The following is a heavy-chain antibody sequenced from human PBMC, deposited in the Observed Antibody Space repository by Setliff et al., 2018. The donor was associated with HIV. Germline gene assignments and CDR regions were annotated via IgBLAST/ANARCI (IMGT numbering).Heavy chain of an antibody. V-gene: IGHV1-3*01. CDR2: INAGNGNT. CDR1: GYTFTSYG. CDR3: AREPRTIFGVVHFDY. Sequence: ASAKVSCKASGYTFTSYGISWVRQAPGQRLEWMGWINAGNGNTKYSQKFQGRVTITRDTSTSTAYMELSSLRSEDTAVYYCAREPRTIFGVVHFDYWGQGTLVTVSS. D-gene: IGHD3-3*01. J-gene: IGHJ4*02.